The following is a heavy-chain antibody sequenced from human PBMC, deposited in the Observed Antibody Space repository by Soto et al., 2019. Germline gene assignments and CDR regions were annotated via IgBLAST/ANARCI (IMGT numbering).Heavy chain of an antibody. J-gene: IGHJ6*02. Sequence: SVKVSCKASGGTFSSYAISWVRQAPGQGLEWMGGIIPIFGTANYAQKFQGRVTITADKSTSTAYMELSSLRSEDTAVYYCARDRKLYSKYDSYGMDVWGQGTTVTVS. CDR2: IIPIFGTA. D-gene: IGHD4-4*01. V-gene: IGHV1-69*06. CDR3: ARDRKLYSKYDSYGMDV. CDR1: GGTFSSYA.